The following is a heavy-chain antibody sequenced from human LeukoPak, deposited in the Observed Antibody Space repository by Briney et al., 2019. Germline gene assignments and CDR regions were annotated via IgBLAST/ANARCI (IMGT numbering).Heavy chain of an antibody. V-gene: IGHV3-30*02. J-gene: IGHJ4*02. Sequence: PGGSLRLSCAASGFTFSSYAMHWVRQAPGKGLDWVAFIRYDGNNKLYADSVKGRFTISRDNSKTTLYLHINSLRAEDTAVYYCVKDNPLDYWGQGTLVIVSS. CDR1: GFTFSSYA. CDR3: VKDNPLDY. CDR2: IRYDGNNK. D-gene: IGHD1-14*01.